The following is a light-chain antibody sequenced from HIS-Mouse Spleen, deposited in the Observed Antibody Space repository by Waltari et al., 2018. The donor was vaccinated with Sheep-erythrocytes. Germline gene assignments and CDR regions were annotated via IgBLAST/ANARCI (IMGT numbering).Light chain of an antibody. CDR1: ESGAKY. CDR2: QDT. CDR3: QAWDSSTVV. V-gene: IGLV3-1*01. J-gene: IGLJ2*01. Sequence: SYELMQPPSASVAPGQPAGTTCSGDESGAKYACWYQPKPGHFPVLVIYQDTTRPSGNPARFYGSNSRNTATLTISGTQAMDEADYYCQAWDSSTVVFGGGTKLTVL.